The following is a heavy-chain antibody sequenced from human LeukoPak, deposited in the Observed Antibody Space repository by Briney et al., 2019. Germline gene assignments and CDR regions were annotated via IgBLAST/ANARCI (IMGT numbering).Heavy chain of an antibody. V-gene: IGHV3-74*01. D-gene: IGHD3-22*01. CDR3: ARGGGYYDSSGYYYIGY. CDR1: GFIFRSYW. Sequence: GGSLRLSCAASGFIFRSYWMHWVRQTPGKGLLWVSRINGDGSNTTYAEPVKGRFTTSRDTAKNTLYLQMNSLRAEDTAVYYCARGGGYYDSSGYYYIGYWGQGTLVTVSS. J-gene: IGHJ4*02. CDR2: INGDGSNT.